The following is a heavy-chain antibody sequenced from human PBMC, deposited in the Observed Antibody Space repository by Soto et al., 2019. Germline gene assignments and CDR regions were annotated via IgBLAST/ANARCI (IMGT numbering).Heavy chain of an antibody. CDR3: ARGYGSGSSDAFDI. CDR1: GGTFSSYT. Sequence: ASVKVSCKASGGTFSSYTISWVRQAPGQGLEWMGRIIPILGIANYAQKFQGRVTITADKSTSTAYMELSSLRSEDTAVYYCARGYGSGSSDAFDIWGQGTMVTVSS. J-gene: IGHJ3*02. V-gene: IGHV1-69*02. D-gene: IGHD3-10*01. CDR2: IIPILGIA.